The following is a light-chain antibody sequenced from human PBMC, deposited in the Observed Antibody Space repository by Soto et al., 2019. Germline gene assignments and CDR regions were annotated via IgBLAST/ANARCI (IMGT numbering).Light chain of an antibody. Sequence: AIRMTQSPSSLSASTGDRVTITCRASQGISSSLAWYQQKPGKAPKLLIYAASTLQSGVPSRFSGSGSGTDFTLTISGLQSEDFATYYCQQYYSYPPTFGGGTKVEIK. J-gene: IGKJ4*02. CDR3: QQYYSYPPT. V-gene: IGKV1-8*01. CDR2: AAS. CDR1: QGISSS.